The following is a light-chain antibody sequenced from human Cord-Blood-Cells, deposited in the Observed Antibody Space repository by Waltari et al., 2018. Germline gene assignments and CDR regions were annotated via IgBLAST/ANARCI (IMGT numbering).Light chain of an antibody. J-gene: IGLJ3*02. CDR1: SSDVGGYNY. CDR2: DVS. V-gene: IGLV2-14*03. CDR3: SSYTSSSTWV. Sequence: TQPASVSGSPGQSITISCTGTSSDVGGYNYVSWYQQHPGKAPKLMIYDVSNRPSGVSNRFSGSKSGNTTSLTISGLQAEDEADYYCSSYTSSSTWVFGGGTKLTVL.